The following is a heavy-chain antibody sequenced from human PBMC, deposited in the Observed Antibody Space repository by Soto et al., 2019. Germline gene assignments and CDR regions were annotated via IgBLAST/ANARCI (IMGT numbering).Heavy chain of an antibody. CDR3: AKDSITIFGVVTRYYYGMDV. V-gene: IGHV3-30*18. CDR1: GFTFSSYG. J-gene: IGHJ6*02. D-gene: IGHD3-3*01. Sequence: GGSLRLSYAASGFTFSSYGMHWVRQAPGKGLEWVAVISYDGSNKYYADSVKGRFTISRDNSKNTLYLQMNSLRAEDTAVYYCAKDSITIFGVVTRYYYGMDVWGQGTTVTVSS. CDR2: ISYDGSNK.